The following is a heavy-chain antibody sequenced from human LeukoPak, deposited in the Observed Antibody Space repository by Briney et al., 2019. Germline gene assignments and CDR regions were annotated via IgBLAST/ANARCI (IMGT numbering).Heavy chain of an antibody. CDR3: ARGRATYYYDSSGYYLPRTTFDY. CDR1: GGSFSGYF. J-gene: IGHJ4*02. Sequence: SETLSLTCAVYGGSFSGYFWSWIRQPPGKGLEWIGEINHSGSTNYNPSLKSRVTISVDTSKNQFSLKLSSVTAADTDVYYCARGRATYYYDSSGYYLPRTTFDYWGQGTLVTVSS. D-gene: IGHD3-22*01. V-gene: IGHV4-34*01. CDR2: INHSGST.